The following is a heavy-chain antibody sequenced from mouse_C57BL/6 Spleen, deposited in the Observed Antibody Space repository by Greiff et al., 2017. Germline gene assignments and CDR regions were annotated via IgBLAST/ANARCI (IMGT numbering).Heavy chain of an antibody. D-gene: IGHD1-1*01. CDR3: ARRSSYDWYFDV. CDR1: GFTFSDYG. V-gene: IGHV5-17*01. CDR2: ISSGSSTI. J-gene: IGHJ1*03. Sequence: EVKVVESGGGLVKPGGSLKLSCAASGFTFSDYGMHWVRQAPEKGLEWVAYISSGSSTIYYADTVKGRFTISRDNAKNTLFLQMTSLRSEDTAMYYCARRSSYDWYFDVWGTGTTVTVSS.